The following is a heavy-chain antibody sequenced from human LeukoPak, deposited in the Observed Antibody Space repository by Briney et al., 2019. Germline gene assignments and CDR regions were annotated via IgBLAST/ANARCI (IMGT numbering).Heavy chain of an antibody. Sequence: ASVKVSCKASGYNLNSYGISWVRQAPGQGLEWMGWISGYNGNTNYAQKVQGRLTMTTDTSTSTAHMELRSLRSDDTAVYYCARVSPHRKMSYGNQNWFDTWGQGTLVIVSS. J-gene: IGHJ5*02. CDR3: ARVSPHRKMSYGNQNWFDT. D-gene: IGHD3-16*01. CDR2: ISGYNGNT. CDR1: GYNLNSYG. V-gene: IGHV1-18*01.